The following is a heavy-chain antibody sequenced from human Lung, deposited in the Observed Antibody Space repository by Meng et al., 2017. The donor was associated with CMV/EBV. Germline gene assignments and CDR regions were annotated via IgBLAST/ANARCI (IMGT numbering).Heavy chain of an antibody. CDR3: ARTRFFDWLLYPFDY. CDR2: ISSSGSTI. D-gene: IGHD3-9*01. J-gene: IGHJ4*01. V-gene: IGHV3-48*03. CDR1: GFTFSSYE. Sequence: GGSLRLSCAASGFTFSSYEMNWVRQAPGKGLEWVSYISSSGSTIYYADSVKGRFTISRDNAKNSLYLQMNSLRAEDTAVYYCARTRFFDWLLYPFDYWGHGTLVTVSS.